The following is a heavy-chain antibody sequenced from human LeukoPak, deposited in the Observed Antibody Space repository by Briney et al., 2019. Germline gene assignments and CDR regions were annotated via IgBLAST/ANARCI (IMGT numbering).Heavy chain of an antibody. V-gene: IGHV3-23*01. Sequence: GGSLRLSCAASGFTFSSYAMSWVRQVPGKGLEWVSAISGSGGSTYYADSMKGRFTISRDNSKNTLYLQMNSLRAEDTAVYYCAKKLLTVTTWGFDYWGQGTLVTVSS. J-gene: IGHJ4*02. CDR3: AKKLLTVTTWGFDY. D-gene: IGHD4-11*01. CDR2: ISGSGGST. CDR1: GFTFSSYA.